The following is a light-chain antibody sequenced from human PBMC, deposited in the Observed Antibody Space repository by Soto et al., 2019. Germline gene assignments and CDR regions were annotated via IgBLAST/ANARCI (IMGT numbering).Light chain of an antibody. CDR3: QLYSLGGT. J-gene: IGKJ1*01. CDR2: DAS. CDR1: QTISTW. V-gene: IGKV1-5*01. Sequence: DIQMTQSPSTLSASVGDRVTITCRASQTISTWLAWYQQKPGKAPKILIYDASSLKSGVPSRFSGSGSGTEFTLTISSLQPDDFATYFCQLYSLGGTFGQGTKVEIK.